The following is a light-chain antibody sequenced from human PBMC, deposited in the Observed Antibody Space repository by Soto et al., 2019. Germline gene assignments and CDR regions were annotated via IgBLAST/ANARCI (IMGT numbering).Light chain of an antibody. CDR2: LVS. CDR1: ESLLHRNGNTL. J-gene: IGKJ1*01. Sequence: DIVLTQSPLSLTVTPGEAASISCTSSESLLHRNGNTLLDWYLQKPGQSPQLLIYLVSRRASGVPGRVSGGCSGKDFTMKISRVEAEDVGVYYCMQGLQTPRTFGQGTKVEIK. V-gene: IGKV2-28*01. CDR3: MQGLQTPRT.